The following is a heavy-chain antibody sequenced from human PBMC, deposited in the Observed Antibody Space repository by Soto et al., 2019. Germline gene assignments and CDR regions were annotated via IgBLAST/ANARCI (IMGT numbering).Heavy chain of an antibody. V-gene: IGHV3-43*01. CDR1: GFTFDDYT. Sequence: GGSLRLSCAASGFTFDDYTMHWVRQAPGKGLEWVSLISWDGGSTYYADSVKGRFTISRDNSKNSLYLQMNSLRTEDTALYYCAKDMGPYDFWSGYFAFDIWGQGTMVTVSS. CDR3: AKDMGPYDFWSGYFAFDI. D-gene: IGHD3-3*01. CDR2: ISWDGGST. J-gene: IGHJ3*02.